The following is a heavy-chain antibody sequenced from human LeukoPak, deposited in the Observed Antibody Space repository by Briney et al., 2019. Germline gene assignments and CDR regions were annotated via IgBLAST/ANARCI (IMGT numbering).Heavy chain of an antibody. V-gene: IGHV1-18*04. CDR1: RYTFPSYG. J-gene: IGHJ4*02. CDR3: ARGTITFGGVIVKFDY. D-gene: IGHD3-16*02. CDR2: ISAYNGNT. Sequence: ASVKVSRKASRYTFPSYGIRWVRQAPGQGLEWMGWISAYNGNTNHAQKLQGGVTMTTDTSTSTAHMELRSLRSDDTAVYYCARGTITFGGVIVKFDYWGQGTLVTVSS.